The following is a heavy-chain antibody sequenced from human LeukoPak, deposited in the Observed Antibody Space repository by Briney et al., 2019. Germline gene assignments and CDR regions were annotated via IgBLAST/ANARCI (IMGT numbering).Heavy chain of an antibody. CDR2: INPNSGGT. CDR3: ARDIGSTLLFDY. J-gene: IGHJ4*02. Sequence: ASVKVSCKASGYTFTGYYMHWVRQAPGQGLEWMGWINPNSGGTNYAQKFQGRVTMTRDTSISTAYMELSRLRFDDTAVYYCARDIGSTLLFDYWGQGTLVTVSS. CDR1: GYTFTGYY. D-gene: IGHD1-26*01. V-gene: IGHV1-2*02.